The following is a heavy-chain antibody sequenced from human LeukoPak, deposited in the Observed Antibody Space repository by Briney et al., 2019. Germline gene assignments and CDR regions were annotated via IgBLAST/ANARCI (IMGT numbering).Heavy chain of an antibody. CDR1: GGTFSSYS. Sequence: SVKVSCKASGGTFSSYSISWVRQAPGQGLEWMGRIIPVLGIANYAQKFQGRVTITAAKSTSTAYMELSSLRFEDTAVYYCARDAFTAYCGGDCYSWPYWYFDLWGRGTLVTVSS. CDR3: ARDAFTAYCGGDCYSWPYWYFDL. J-gene: IGHJ2*01. V-gene: IGHV1-69*04. D-gene: IGHD2-21*02. CDR2: IIPVLGIA.